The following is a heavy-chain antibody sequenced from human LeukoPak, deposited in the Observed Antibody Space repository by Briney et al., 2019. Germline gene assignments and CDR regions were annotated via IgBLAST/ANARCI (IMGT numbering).Heavy chain of an antibody. V-gene: IGHV4-4*07. J-gene: IGHJ4*02. CDR2: IYTSGST. D-gene: IGHD4-17*01. CDR1: GGSISSYY. Sequence: PSETLSLTCTVSGGSISSYYWSWIRQPAGKGLEWIGRIYTSGSTDYNPSLKSRVTMSVDTSKNQFSLKLSSVTAADTAVYYCARVRRLGYGDYADFDYWGQGTLVTVSS. CDR3: ARVRRLGYGDYADFDY.